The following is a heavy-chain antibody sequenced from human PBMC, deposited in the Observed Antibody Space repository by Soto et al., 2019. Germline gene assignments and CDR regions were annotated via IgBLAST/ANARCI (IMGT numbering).Heavy chain of an antibody. D-gene: IGHD3-16*01. J-gene: IGHJ6*03. V-gene: IGHV3-48*01. CDR2: ISSSSSTI. Sequence: GGSLRLSCAASGFTFSSYSMNWVRQAPGKGLEWVSYISSSSSTIYYADSVKGRFTISRDNAKNSLYLQMNSLRAEDTAVYYCARDQKTPLIGYYYMDVWGKGTTVTVSS. CDR1: GFTFSSYS. CDR3: ARDQKTPLIGYYYMDV.